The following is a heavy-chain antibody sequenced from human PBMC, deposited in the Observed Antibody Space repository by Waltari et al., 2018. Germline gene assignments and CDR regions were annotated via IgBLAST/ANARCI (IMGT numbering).Heavy chain of an antibody. Sequence: QVQLVQSGAEVKKPGASVKGSCKASESPLPQPPMHWVRQAPGKGLEWMGGYVPEDGETIYAQSFQGRVAMTEDSSTDTAYMELTSLTSEDTAVYYCATDHYRQSGYDSWGQGTLVTVSS. CDR1: ESPLPQPP. CDR2: YVPEDGET. CDR3: ATDHYRQSGYDS. V-gene: IGHV1-24*01. J-gene: IGHJ5*02. D-gene: IGHD5-12*01.